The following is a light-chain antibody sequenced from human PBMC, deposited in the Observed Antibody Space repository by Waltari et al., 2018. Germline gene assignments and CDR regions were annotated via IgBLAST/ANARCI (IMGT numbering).Light chain of an antibody. J-gene: IGKJ1*01. Sequence: EIVLTQSPGPLSLSPGEGATLPCRASQSVSRSLAWYQQKPGQAPSLLIYDASTRATGIPDRFSGSGSGTDFSLTISRLEPEDFAVYYCQKYVSLPATFGQGTTVEIK. CDR3: QKYVSLPAT. CDR1: QSVSRS. V-gene: IGKV3-20*01. CDR2: DAS.